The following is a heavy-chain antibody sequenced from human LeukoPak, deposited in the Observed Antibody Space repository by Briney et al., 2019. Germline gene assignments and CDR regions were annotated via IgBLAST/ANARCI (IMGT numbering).Heavy chain of an antibody. CDR1: GGSISSYY. J-gene: IGHJ4*02. V-gene: IGHV4-4*07. D-gene: IGHD3-22*01. CDR2: IYTSGST. Sequence: SETLSLTCTVSGGSISSYYWSWIRQPAGKGLGWIGRIYTSGSTNYNPSLKSRVTMSVDTSKNQFSLKLSSVTAADTAVYYCARETRTYYYDSSGSPLLLLDYWGQGTLVTVSS. CDR3: ARETRTYYYDSSGSPLLLLDY.